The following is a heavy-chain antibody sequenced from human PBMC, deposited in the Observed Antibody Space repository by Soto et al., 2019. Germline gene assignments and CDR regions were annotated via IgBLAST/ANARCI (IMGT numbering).Heavy chain of an antibody. CDR3: ARDFKRYSSPPGPLEY. CDR2: INHSGNT. D-gene: IGHD6-13*01. Sequence: SESLSLTCSVYVGSFSGYYCICILRPPGKGLEWIGEINHSGNTYYNPSLKRRFSISVDTSKNQFSLQLSSVTVADTAVYYCARDFKRYSSPPGPLEYWGLGTLVTVSS. CDR1: VGSFSGYY. V-gene: IGHV4-34*01. J-gene: IGHJ4*02.